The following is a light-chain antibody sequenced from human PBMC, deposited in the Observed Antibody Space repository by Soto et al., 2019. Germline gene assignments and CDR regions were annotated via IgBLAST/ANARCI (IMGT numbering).Light chain of an antibody. J-gene: IGLJ2*01. V-gene: IGLV2-23*01. CDR1: SSDVGSYNL. CDR3: CSFVRSNAVL. Sequence: QSALTQPASVSGSPGQSITISCTGTSSDVGSYNLVSWYQQHPGKAPKFMIYEDNKRPSGVSNRFSGSKSGNTASLTISGLQAEDEADYYCCSFVRSNAVLFGGGTKLTVL. CDR2: EDN.